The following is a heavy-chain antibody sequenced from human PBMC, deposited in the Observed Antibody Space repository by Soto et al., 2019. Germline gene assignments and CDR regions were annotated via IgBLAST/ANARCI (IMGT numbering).Heavy chain of an antibody. CDR2: IWYDGSNK. Sequence: GGSLRLSCAASGFTFISYGMHWVRQAPGKGLEWVAVIWYDGSNKYYADSVKGRFTVSRDNSKNTLYLQMNSLRAEDTAVYYCARGVRFLEWLLGYGMDVWGQGTTVNVSS. J-gene: IGHJ6*02. D-gene: IGHD3-3*01. CDR3: ARGVRFLEWLLGYGMDV. V-gene: IGHV3-33*01. CDR1: GFTFISYG.